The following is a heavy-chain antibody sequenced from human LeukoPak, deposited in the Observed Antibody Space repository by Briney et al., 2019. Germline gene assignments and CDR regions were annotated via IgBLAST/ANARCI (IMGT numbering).Heavy chain of an antibody. V-gene: IGHV3-30*04. CDR3: ARDQGRYSYGGFDY. CDR2: TSHDGSNE. D-gene: IGHD5-18*01. J-gene: IGHJ4*02. Sequence: GRSLSLSCAASGFTFSNSIMHWVRQAPGLGLDWVAATSHDGSNEAYADSVKGRFTISRDNSKNTLYLHMNSLRADDSAVYYCARDQGRYSYGGFDYWGQGTLVTVSS. CDR1: GFTFSNSI.